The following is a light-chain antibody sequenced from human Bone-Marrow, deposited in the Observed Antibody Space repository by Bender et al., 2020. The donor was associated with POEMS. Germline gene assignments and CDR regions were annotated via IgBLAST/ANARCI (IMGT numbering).Light chain of an antibody. Sequence: QSVLTQPASVSGSPGQSITISCTGTSTDVGGYNYVSWYQQHPDKAPKLIIYEGSERPSGVSDRFSGSKSGNTASLTISGLQADDEANYYCSSAGGDILVFGGGTKLTVL. CDR1: STDVGGYNY. J-gene: IGLJ2*01. V-gene: IGLV2-23*01. CDR2: EGS. CDR3: CSSAGGDILV.